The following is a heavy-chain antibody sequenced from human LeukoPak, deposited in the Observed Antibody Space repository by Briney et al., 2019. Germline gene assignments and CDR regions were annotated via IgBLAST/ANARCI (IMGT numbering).Heavy chain of an antibody. CDR2: MNPNSGNT. Sequence: ASVKVSCKASGYTFSAYDINWVRQATGQGLEWMGWMNPNSGNTGFTQKFQSRVTMTRDTSINTAYMELSNLRSEDTAVYYCARVSQTPAYYYTSGYYYHGYWGQGTRVTVSS. D-gene: IGHD3-22*01. V-gene: IGHV1-8*01. J-gene: IGHJ4*02. CDR3: ARVSQTPAYYYTSGYYYHGY. CDR1: GYTFSAYD.